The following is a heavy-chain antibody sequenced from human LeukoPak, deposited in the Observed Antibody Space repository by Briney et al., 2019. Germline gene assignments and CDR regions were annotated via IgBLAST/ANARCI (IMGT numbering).Heavy chain of an antibody. CDR1: GFTFSTYE. CDR3: AVVVVEEGDY. J-gene: IGHJ4*02. Sequence: GGSLRLSCEASGFTFSTYEMNWVRQAPGKGLEWVSYISSSSSTIYYADSVKGRFTISRDNAKNSLYLQMNSLRDEDTAVYYCAVVVVEEGDYWGQGTLVTVSS. CDR2: ISSSSSTI. V-gene: IGHV3-48*02. D-gene: IGHD2-15*01.